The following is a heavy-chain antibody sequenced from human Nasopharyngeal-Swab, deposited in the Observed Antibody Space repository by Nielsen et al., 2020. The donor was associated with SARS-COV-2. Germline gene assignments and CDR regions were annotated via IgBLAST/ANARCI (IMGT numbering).Heavy chain of an antibody. V-gene: IGHV1-8*01. J-gene: IGHJ3*02. CDR1: GYTFTSYD. D-gene: IGHD1-26*01. Sequence: ASVKVSCKASGYTFTSYDINWVRQATGQGLEWMGWMNPNSGNTGYAQKFQGRVTMTRTTSISTAYMELSSLRSEDTAVYYCAVDGVGATPREYAFDIWGQGTMVTVSS. CDR2: MNPNSGNT. CDR3: AVDGVGATPREYAFDI.